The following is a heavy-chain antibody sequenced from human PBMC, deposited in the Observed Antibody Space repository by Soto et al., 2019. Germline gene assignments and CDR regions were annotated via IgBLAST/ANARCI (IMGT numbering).Heavy chain of an antibody. D-gene: IGHD3-22*01. V-gene: IGHV3-7*03. CDR2: IKQDGSEK. Sequence: VGSLRLSCAASGFTFSSYWMSWVRQAPGKGLEWVANIKQDGSEKYYADSVKGRFTISRDNSKNTLYLQMNSLRAEDTAVYYCAKDTGIVAVIPSWFDPWGQGTLVTVSS. CDR1: GFTFSSYW. CDR3: AKDTGIVAVIPSWFDP. J-gene: IGHJ5*02.